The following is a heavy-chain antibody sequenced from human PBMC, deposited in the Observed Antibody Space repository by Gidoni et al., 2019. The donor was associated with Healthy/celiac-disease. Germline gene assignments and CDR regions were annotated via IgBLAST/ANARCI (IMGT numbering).Heavy chain of an antibody. CDR3: ARGGAYGGNLFDY. CDR2: IYYSGSP. J-gene: IGHJ4*02. CDR1: GGSIRSGGYY. D-gene: IGHD4-17*01. Sequence: QVQLQESGPGLVKPSQTLSLTCTVAGGSIRSGGYYWSWIRQTPGKGLAWIGYIYYSGSPYYNPSLKSRVTISVDTSKNQFSLKLSSVTAADTAVYYCARGGAYGGNLFDYWGQGTLVTVSS. V-gene: IGHV4-31*03.